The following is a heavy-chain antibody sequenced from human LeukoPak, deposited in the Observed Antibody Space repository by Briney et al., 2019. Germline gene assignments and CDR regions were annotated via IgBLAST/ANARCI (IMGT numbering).Heavy chain of an antibody. J-gene: IGHJ4*02. Sequence: GGSLRLSCTASGFAFRSYTMNWVRQAPGKGLKWVSSISSSSTYLYYADSVKGRFTISRDNAKNSVYLQMNSLRAEDTAVYHCTRDPGRCTSTSCYPDYWGQGTLSPSPQ. D-gene: IGHD2-2*01. V-gene: IGHV3-21*01. CDR2: ISSSSTYL. CDR3: TRDPGRCTSTSCYPDY. CDR1: GFAFRSYT.